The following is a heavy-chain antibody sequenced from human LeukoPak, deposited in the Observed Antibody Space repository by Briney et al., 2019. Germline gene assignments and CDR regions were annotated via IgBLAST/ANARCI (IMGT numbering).Heavy chain of an antibody. D-gene: IGHD3-16*01. J-gene: IGHJ2*01. CDR2: ISNHGEST. CDR1: GFTFSSYA. CDR3: VKDLGGENYNQGKRYFDL. Sequence: PGGSLRLSCAASGFTFSSYAMHWVRQAPGKGLEYVSAISNHGESTYYADSVKGRFTISRDNSKNTLFLQTSSLRVEDTAVYYCVKDLGGENYNQGKRYFDLWGRGTLVTVSS. V-gene: IGHV3-64D*06.